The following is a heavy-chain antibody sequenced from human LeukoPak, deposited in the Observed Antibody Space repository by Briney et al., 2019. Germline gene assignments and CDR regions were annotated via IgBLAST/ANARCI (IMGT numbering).Heavy chain of an antibody. CDR3: ARARYDSSGYRFDY. V-gene: IGHV4-59*01. CDR2: IYYSGST. CDR1: GGTITSYY. Sequence: SETLSLTCTVSGGTITSYYWSWIRQPPGKGLEWIGYIYYSGSTNYNPSLKSRVTISVDTSKNQFSLKLSSVTAADTAVYYCARARYDSSGYRFDYWGQGTLVTVSS. D-gene: IGHD3-22*01. J-gene: IGHJ4*02.